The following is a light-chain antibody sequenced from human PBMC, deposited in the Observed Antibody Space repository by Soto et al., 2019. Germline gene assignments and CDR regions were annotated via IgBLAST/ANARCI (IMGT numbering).Light chain of an antibody. CDR2: EAS. Sequence: QSVLTQPASVSGSPGQSITISCTGSSSDIGAYNYVSWYQQHPGKAPKLIIYEASKRPSGISSRFSGSKSGNTASLTISGLQAEDEADYYCSSWARSLYVFGSGPKVTVL. V-gene: IGLV2-14*01. CDR3: SSWARSLYV. CDR1: SSDIGAYNY. J-gene: IGLJ1*01.